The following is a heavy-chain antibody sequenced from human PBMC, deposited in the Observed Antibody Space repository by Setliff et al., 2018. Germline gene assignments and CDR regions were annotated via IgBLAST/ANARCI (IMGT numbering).Heavy chain of an antibody. Sequence: PGGSLRLSCAASGFTFSSHWMHWVRQGPGKGPVWVSRINSDGSRTDYADSVKGRFTVSRDNSKNTLYLQMNSLRVEDTAVYYCVTDPPFSGWSFDSWGQGTLVTVSS. CDR1: GFTFSSHW. CDR3: VTDPPFSGWSFDS. J-gene: IGHJ4*02. D-gene: IGHD6-19*01. CDR2: INSDGSRT. V-gene: IGHV3-74*01.